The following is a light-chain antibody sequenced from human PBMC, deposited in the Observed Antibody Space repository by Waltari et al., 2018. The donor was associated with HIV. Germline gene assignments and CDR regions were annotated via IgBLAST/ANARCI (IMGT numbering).Light chain of an antibody. CDR2: GNS. CDR3: QSYDSRLSGSV. Sequence: QSALTQPPSVSVAPCHRVTISSTRTSSHNGTGSAVHRYHQLPGTAPKLLIYGNSNRPSGVPDRFSGSKSGTSASLAITGLQAEDEADYYCQSYDSRLSGSVFGGGTKLTVL. CDR1: SSHNGTGSA. J-gene: IGLJ3*02. V-gene: IGLV1-40*01.